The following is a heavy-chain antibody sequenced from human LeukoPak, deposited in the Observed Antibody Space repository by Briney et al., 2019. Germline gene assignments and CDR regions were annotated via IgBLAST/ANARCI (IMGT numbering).Heavy chain of an antibody. V-gene: IGHV6-1*01. Sequence: SQTLLVTCVISGDSVSSNNGAWNWIRQSPSRGLEWLGRTYYRSKWYNDYAVSMKGRITINPDTSKNQFSLQLNSVTPEDTAVYYCARDEGNTGWYTFDYWGQGTMVTVSS. D-gene: IGHD6-19*01. J-gene: IGHJ4*02. CDR3: ARDEGNTGWYTFDY. CDR2: TYYRSKWYN. CDR1: GDSVSSNNGA.